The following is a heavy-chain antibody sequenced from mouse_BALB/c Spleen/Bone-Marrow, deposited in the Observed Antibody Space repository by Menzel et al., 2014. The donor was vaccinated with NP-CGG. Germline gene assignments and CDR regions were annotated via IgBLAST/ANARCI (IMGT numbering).Heavy chain of an antibody. J-gene: IGHJ3*01. V-gene: IGHV1-69*02. Sequence: VHLVESGADLVRPGASVKLSCKTSGYTFTNYWINWLKRRPGQGLEWIGNISPSNIHTNYNQKFKDKATLTVDKSSSTAYMQLSSPTSEDSAVYYCAKYDYGFTFWGQGTLVTVSA. CDR2: ISPSNIHT. CDR1: GYTFTNYW. CDR3: AKYDYGFTF. D-gene: IGHD1-1*01.